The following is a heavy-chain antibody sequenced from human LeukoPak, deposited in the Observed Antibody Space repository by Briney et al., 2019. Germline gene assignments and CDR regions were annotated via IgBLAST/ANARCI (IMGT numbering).Heavy chain of an antibody. CDR2: ITSSGGTT. CDR1: GFTFSTYG. Sequence: GGSLRLSCAASGFTFSTYGMSWVRQAPGRGLEWVSGITSSGGTTYYANSVMGRFTVSRDNSKNTLYLQMNSLRAEDTAIYYCARTTSGSYDYWGQGTLVTVSS. D-gene: IGHD1-26*01. V-gene: IGHV3-23*01. J-gene: IGHJ4*02. CDR3: ARTTSGSYDY.